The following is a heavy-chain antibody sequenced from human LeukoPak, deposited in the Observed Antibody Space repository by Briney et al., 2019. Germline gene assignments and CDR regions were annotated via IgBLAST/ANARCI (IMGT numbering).Heavy chain of an antibody. J-gene: IGHJ4*02. CDR1: GYTFTSYG. CDR3: ARVTGSSWSFDY. Sequence: ASVKVSCKASGYTFTSYGISWVRQAPGQGLEWMGRINPNSGGPNYAQKFQGRVTMTRDTSISTAYMELSRLRSDDTAVYYCARVTGSSWSFDYWGQGTLVTVSS. D-gene: IGHD6-13*01. V-gene: IGHV1-2*06. CDR2: INPNSGGP.